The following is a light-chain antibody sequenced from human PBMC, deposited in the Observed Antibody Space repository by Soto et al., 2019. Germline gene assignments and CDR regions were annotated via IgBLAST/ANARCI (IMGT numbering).Light chain of an antibody. CDR2: DVS. CDR1: SSDVGGYNY. CDR3: SSYTNNLGV. J-gene: IGLJ1*01. V-gene: IGLV2-14*01. Sequence: QSVLTQPASVSGSPGQSVTISCTGTSSDVGGYNYVSWYQQYPGKVPKLIIFDVSNRPSGVSNRFSGSKSGNTASLTISGLQAEDEADYYCSSYTNNLGVFGTGTKVTXL.